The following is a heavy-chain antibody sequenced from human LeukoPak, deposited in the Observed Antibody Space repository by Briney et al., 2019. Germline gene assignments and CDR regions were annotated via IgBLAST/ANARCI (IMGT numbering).Heavy chain of an antibody. CDR2: ISAYNGNT. Sequence: GASVKVSCKASGYTFTSYGISWVRQAPGQGLEWMGWISAYNGNTNYAQKLQGRVTMTTDTSTSTAYMELRSLRSDDTAVYYCARAAVVVVSVGWFDPWGQGTLVTVSS. CDR1: GYTFTSYG. D-gene: IGHD2-15*01. V-gene: IGHV1-18*01. CDR3: ARAAVVVVSVGWFDP. J-gene: IGHJ5*02.